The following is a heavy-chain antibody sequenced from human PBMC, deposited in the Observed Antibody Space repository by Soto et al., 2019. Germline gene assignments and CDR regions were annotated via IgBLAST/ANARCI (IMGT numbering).Heavy chain of an antibody. V-gene: IGHV3-11*01. D-gene: IGHD2-15*01. Sequence: GGSLRLSCAASGFTFSDYYMSWIRQAPGKGLEWVSYISSSGSTIYYADSVKGRFTISRDNAKNSLYLQMNSLRAEDTAVYYCAREALAYCSGGSCYSLGSGYYYYYMDVWGKGTTVTVSS. CDR1: GFTFSDYY. CDR3: AREALAYCSGGSCYSLGSGYYYYYMDV. CDR2: ISSSGSTI. J-gene: IGHJ6*03.